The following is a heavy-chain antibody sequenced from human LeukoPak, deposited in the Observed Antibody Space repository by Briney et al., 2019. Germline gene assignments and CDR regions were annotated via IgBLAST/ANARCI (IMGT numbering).Heavy chain of an antibody. CDR1: GYTLTSYG. V-gene: IGHV1-18*01. Sequence: ASVKVSCKASGYTLTSYGISWVRQAPGQGLEWMGWISAYNGNTNYAQKLQGRVTMTTDTSTSTAYMELRSLRSDDTAVYYCARDSDCSSTSCYMNWFDPWGQGTLVTVSS. CDR3: ARDSDCSSTSCYMNWFDP. D-gene: IGHD2-2*01. J-gene: IGHJ5*02. CDR2: ISAYNGNT.